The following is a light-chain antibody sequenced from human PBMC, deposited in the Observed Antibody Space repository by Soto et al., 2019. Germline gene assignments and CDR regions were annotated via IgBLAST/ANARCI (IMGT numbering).Light chain of an antibody. V-gene: IGLV2-14*03. Sequence: QSALTQPASVSASPGQSITISCTGTSSDIGAYNSVSWYQQHPGEAPQLIIYDVSYRPSGISSRFSGSKSGNTASLTVSGLQADDDADYYCASYTTCRIRVFGGGTKVTVL. J-gene: IGLJ1*01. CDR1: SSDIGAYNS. CDR3: ASYTTCRIRV. CDR2: DVS.